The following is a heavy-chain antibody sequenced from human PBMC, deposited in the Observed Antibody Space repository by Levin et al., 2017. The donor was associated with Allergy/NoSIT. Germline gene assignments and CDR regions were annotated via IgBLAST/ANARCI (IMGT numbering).Heavy chain of an antibody. J-gene: IGHJ4*02. Sequence: LSLTCAASGFTFRSYWMHWVRQAPGKGLVWVSRINSDGSSTSYADSVKGRFTISRDNAKNTLYLQMNSRRAEDTAVYYCAREHPTEYSCFDYWGQGTLVTVSS. V-gene: IGHV3-74*01. CDR2: INSDGSST. CDR3: AREHPTEYSCFDY. CDR1: GFTFRSYW. D-gene: IGHD2-15*01.